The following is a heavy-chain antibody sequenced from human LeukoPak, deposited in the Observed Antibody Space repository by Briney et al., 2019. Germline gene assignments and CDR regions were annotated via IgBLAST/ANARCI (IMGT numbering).Heavy chain of an antibody. Sequence: PGGSLRLSCAVSGSIGIDGYMSWVRQTPGKGLEWLSVIYRGGARYYSDSVKGRFTISRDSSNNAWHLQLHNLRVEDTAVYYCNRNGLLGVDYSDAFDIWGQGTMVTVSS. V-gene: IGHV3-66*01. CDR1: GSIGIDGY. D-gene: IGHD2-15*01. J-gene: IGHJ3*02. CDR3: NRNGLLGVDYSDAFDI. CDR2: IYRGGAR.